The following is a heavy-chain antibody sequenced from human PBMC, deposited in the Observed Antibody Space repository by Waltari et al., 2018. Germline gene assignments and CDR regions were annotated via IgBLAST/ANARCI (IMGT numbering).Heavy chain of an antibody. Sequence: QVQLQESGPGLVKPSETLSLTCTVSGGSISRYYWSWLRQPPGKGLEWIGYIYYSGSTNYNPSLKSRVTISVDTSKNQFSLKLSSVTAADTAVYYCAGRADYGVDYWGQGTLVTVSS. J-gene: IGHJ4*02. CDR2: IYYSGST. CDR3: AGRADYGVDY. CDR1: GGSISRYY. D-gene: IGHD4-17*01. V-gene: IGHV4-59*01.